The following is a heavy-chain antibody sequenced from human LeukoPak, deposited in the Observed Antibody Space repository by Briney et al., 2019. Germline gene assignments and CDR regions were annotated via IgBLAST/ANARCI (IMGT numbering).Heavy chain of an antibody. CDR3: AKDRCSNGIGCYYYYMEV. CDR1: GFTFSTFA. J-gene: IGHJ6*03. CDR2: IFPSGGEI. D-gene: IGHD2-8*01. V-gene: IGHV3-23*01. Sequence: GGFLRLSCAASGFTFSTFAMIWVRQPPGKGLEWVSSIFPSGGEIHYADSVKGRFRISRDNSSNILYLQMNSLRTEDTAVYYCAKDRCSNGIGCYYYYMEVWGKGTTVTISS.